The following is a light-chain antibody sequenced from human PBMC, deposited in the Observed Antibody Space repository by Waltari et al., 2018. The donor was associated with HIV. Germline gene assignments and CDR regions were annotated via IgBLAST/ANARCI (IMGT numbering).Light chain of an antibody. CDR1: QDISNY. CDR2: DAS. J-gene: IGKJ5*01. Sequence: DIPMNQSPSSLSASVGDRVTITCQASQDISNYLNWYQQKPGKAPKLLIYDASNLETGVPSRFSGSGSGTDFTFTISSLQPEDIATYYCQQYDNLAPITFGQGTRLEIK. CDR3: QQYDNLAPIT. V-gene: IGKV1-33*01.